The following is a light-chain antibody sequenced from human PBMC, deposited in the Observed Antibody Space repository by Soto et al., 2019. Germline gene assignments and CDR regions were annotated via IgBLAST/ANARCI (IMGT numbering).Light chain of an antibody. CDR2: GNS. V-gene: IGLV1-47*02. CDR1: SSIVGFNA. Sequence: SVLTQPPSASGAPGQRVTLSCIGGSSIVGFNAVNWYQQLPGAAPKLLIHGNSQRPSGVPDRFSGSKSGTSASLAIIGLRAEDEAHYYCVAWDDSLRGVVFGGGTKVTVL. CDR3: VAWDDSLRGVV. J-gene: IGLJ3*02.